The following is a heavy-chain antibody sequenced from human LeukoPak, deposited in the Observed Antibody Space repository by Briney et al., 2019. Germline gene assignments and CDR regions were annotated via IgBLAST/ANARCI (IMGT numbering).Heavy chain of an antibody. CDR3: AREVWYDILTGYYFDY. D-gene: IGHD3-9*01. Sequence: SETLSLTCTVSGGSISSYYWSWIRQPAGKGLEWIGRIYTSGSTNYNPSLKSRVTMSVDTSKNQFSLKLSSVTAADTAVYYCAREVWYDILTGYYFDYWGQGTLVTVSS. J-gene: IGHJ4*02. V-gene: IGHV4-4*07. CDR2: IYTSGST. CDR1: GGSISSYY.